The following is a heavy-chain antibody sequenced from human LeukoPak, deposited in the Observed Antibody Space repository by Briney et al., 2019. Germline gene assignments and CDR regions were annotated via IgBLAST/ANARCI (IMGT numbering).Heavy chain of an antibody. D-gene: IGHD3-10*01. Sequence: SETLSLTCTVSGGSISSSSYYWGWIRQPPGKGLEWIGSIYYSGSTYYNPSLKSRVTISVDTSKNQFSLKLSSVTAADTAVYYCARNYYGSGSYYNYVDYWGQGTLVTVSS. J-gene: IGHJ4*02. CDR1: GGSISSSSYY. CDR3: ARNYYGSGSYYNYVDY. V-gene: IGHV4-39*01. CDR2: IYYSGST.